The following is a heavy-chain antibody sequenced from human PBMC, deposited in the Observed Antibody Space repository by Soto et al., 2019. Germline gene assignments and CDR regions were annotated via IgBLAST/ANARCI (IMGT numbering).Heavy chain of an antibody. V-gene: IGHV3-13*01. CDR3: ARDRYSSVYGMDV. J-gene: IGHJ6*02. CDR1: GFTFSSYD. Sequence: GGSLRLSCAASGFTFSSYDMHWVRQATGKGLEWVSAIGTAGDTYYPGSVKGRFTISRENAKNSLYLQMNSLRAEDTAVYYCARDRYSSVYGMDVWGQGTTVTVSS. D-gene: IGHD6-25*01. CDR2: IGTAGDT.